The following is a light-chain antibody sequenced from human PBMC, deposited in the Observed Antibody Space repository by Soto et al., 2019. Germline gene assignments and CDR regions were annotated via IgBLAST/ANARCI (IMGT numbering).Light chain of an antibody. CDR1: QSVTSNF. Sequence: EIVLTQSPGTLSLSPGERATLSCRASQSVTSNFLAWYQQNPGQAPRLLISGASNRATGIPDRFSGSGSGTDFTLTISRLEPEDSAVYYCQQYTSSPWTFGQGTKVEIK. CDR2: GAS. V-gene: IGKV3-20*01. J-gene: IGKJ1*01. CDR3: QQYTSSPWT.